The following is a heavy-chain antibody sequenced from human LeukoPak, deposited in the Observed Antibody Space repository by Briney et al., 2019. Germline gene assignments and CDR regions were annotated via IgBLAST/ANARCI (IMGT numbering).Heavy chain of an antibody. CDR1: GFSFSSYS. CDR3: ARGGYYYGSSDYLYFDY. J-gene: IGHJ4*02. CDR2: ISSSSSYI. D-gene: IGHD3-22*01. V-gene: IGHV3-21*01. Sequence: GGSLRLSCAASGFSFSSYSMNWVRQAPGKGLEWVSSISSSSSYIYYADSVKGRFSISRDNAKNSLYLQMNSLRAEDTAVYYCARGGYYYGSSDYLYFDYWGQGTLVTVTS.